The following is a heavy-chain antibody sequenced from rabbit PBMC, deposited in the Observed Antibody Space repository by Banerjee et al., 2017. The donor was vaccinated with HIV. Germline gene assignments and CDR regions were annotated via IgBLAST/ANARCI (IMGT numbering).Heavy chain of an antibody. CDR2: IGAGSSGNT. Sequence: QSLEESGGDLVKPGASLTLTCTASGFSFSSSYYMCWVRQAPGKGLEWIACIGAGSSGNTYYASWAKGRFTISKTSSTTVTLQMTSLTDADTATYFCARGTYGYIGYADAINLWGQGTLVTVS. J-gene: IGHJ4*01. D-gene: IGHD6-1*01. CDR1: GFSFSSSYY. CDR3: ARGTYGYIGYADAINL. V-gene: IGHV1S40*01.